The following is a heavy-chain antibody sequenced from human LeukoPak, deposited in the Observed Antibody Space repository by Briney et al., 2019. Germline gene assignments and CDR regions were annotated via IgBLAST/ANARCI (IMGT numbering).Heavy chain of an antibody. CDR3: AKDIGPYYDILTGYSLGDFQH. CDR1: GFTFSSYA. V-gene: IGHV3-9*01. D-gene: IGHD3-9*01. Sequence: PGGSLRLSCAASGFTFSSYAMSWVRQAPGKGLEWVSGISWNSGSIGYADSVKGRFTISRDNAKNSLYLQMNSLRAEDTALYYCAKDIGPYYDILTGYSLGDFQHWGQGTLVTVSS. J-gene: IGHJ1*01. CDR2: ISWNSGSI.